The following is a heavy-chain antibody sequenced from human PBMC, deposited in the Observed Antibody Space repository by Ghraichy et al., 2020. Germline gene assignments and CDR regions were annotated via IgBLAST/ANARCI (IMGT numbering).Heavy chain of an antibody. D-gene: IGHD3-3*01. V-gene: IGHV3-7*03. Sequence: GGSLRLSCAASGFTFSSYWMSWVRQAPGKGLEWVANIKQDGSEKYYVDSVKGRFTISRDNAKNSLYLQMNSLRAEDTAVYYCARDLRFLEWLPGGWFDPWGQGTLVTVSS. J-gene: IGHJ5*02. CDR3: ARDLRFLEWLPGGWFDP. CDR2: IKQDGSEK. CDR1: GFTFSSYW.